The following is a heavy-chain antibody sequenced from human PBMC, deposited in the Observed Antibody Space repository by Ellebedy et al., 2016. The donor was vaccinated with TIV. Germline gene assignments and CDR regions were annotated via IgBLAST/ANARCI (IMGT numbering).Heavy chain of an antibody. D-gene: IGHD3-3*01. J-gene: IGHJ4*02. CDR2: IHHSGST. CDR1: GGSISSDDW. Sequence: MPSETLSLTCAVSGGSISSDDWWSWVRQPPGKGLEWIGEIHHSGSTNYNPSLKSRVTILVDNSNNQFSLELNSVSAADTAVYYCTRNGYYCLDYWGRGTLVTVSS. V-gene: IGHV4-4*02. CDR3: TRNGYYCLDY.